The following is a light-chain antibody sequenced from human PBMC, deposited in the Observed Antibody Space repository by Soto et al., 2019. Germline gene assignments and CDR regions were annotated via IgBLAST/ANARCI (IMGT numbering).Light chain of an antibody. CDR1: SSDVGGFNY. Sequence: QSALTQPASVSGSPGQSITISCTGTSSDVGGFNYVSWYQQHPDQAPKLIIYVVSNRPSGVSNRFPGSKSGNTASLTISGLQAEDEADYYCSSYTSSDTPYVFGTGTKLTVL. CDR3: SSYTSSDTPYV. J-gene: IGLJ1*01. CDR2: VVS. V-gene: IGLV2-14*01.